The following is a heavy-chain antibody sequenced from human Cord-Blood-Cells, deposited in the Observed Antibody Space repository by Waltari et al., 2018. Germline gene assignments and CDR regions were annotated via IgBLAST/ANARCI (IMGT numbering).Heavy chain of an antibody. CDR2: INHSGST. J-gene: IGHJ4*02. Sequence: QVQLQQWGAGPLKPSETLSLTCAAYGGSFSGYYWSWIRPPPGKGLEWIGEINHSGSTNYNPSLKSRVTISVDTSKNQFSLKLSSVTAADTAVYYCASTLYDSSGYYYDYWGQGTLVTVSS. CDR3: ASTLYDSSGYYYDY. D-gene: IGHD3-22*01. CDR1: GGSFSGYY. V-gene: IGHV4-34*01.